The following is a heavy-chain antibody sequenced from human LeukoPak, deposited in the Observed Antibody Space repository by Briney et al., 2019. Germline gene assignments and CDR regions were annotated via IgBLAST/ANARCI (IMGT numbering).Heavy chain of an antibody. D-gene: IGHD3-22*01. J-gene: IGHJ3*02. Sequence: ASVKVSCKASGYTSTSYGISWVRQAPGQGLEWMGWISAYNGNTNYAQKLQGRVTMTTDTSTSTAYMELRSLRSDDTAVYYCARRDSSGYIYAFDIWGQGTMVTVSS. CDR1: GYTSTSYG. CDR2: ISAYNGNT. CDR3: ARRDSSGYIYAFDI. V-gene: IGHV1-18*01.